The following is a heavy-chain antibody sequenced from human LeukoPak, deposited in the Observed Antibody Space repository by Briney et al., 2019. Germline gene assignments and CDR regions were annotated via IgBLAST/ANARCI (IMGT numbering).Heavy chain of an antibody. CDR1: GFTFSSYG. V-gene: IGHV3-33*01. CDR2: IWYDGSNK. D-gene: IGHD2-2*01. Sequence: GGSLRLSCAASGFTFSSYGMHWVPQAPGKGLKWVAVIWYDGSNKYYADSVKGRFTISRDNSKNTLYLQMNSLRAEDTAVYYCARELGYCSSTSCSTFDYWGQGTLVTVSS. CDR3: ARELGYCSSTSCSTFDY. J-gene: IGHJ4*02.